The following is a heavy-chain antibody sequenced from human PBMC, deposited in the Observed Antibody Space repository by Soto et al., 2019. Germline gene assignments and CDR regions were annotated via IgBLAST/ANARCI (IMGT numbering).Heavy chain of an antibody. D-gene: IGHD6-13*01. CDR3: AQDFQQQLVPNYFDY. V-gene: IGHV3-23*01. Sequence: EVQLLESGGGLVQPGGSLRLSCAASGFTFSTYAMSWVRQAPGTGLEWVSAISGSGTGTYYADSVKGRFTISRDNSKNTLYLHMNSLRAEDTAVYYCAQDFQQQLVPNYFDYWGQGTLVTVSS. J-gene: IGHJ4*02. CDR1: GFTFSTYA. CDR2: ISGSGTGT.